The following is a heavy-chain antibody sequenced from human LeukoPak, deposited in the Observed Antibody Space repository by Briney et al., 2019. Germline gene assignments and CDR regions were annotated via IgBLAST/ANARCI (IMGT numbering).Heavy chain of an antibody. Sequence: SETLSLTCTVSGGSISSYYWSWIRQPPGKGLEWIGYIYYSGSTNYNPSLKSRVTISVDTSKNQFSLKLSSVTAADTAVYYCARHDEQQLVVIGAFDIWGQGTMVTVS. CDR3: ARHDEQQLVVIGAFDI. D-gene: IGHD6-13*01. J-gene: IGHJ3*02. CDR2: IYYSGST. V-gene: IGHV4-59*08. CDR1: GGSISSYY.